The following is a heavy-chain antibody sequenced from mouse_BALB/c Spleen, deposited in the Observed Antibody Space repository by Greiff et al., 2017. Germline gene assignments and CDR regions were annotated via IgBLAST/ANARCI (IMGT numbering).Heavy chain of an antibody. J-gene: IGHJ3*01. D-gene: IGHD2-2*01. CDR1: GYAFSSYW. CDR3: ARSAGNDGAY. Sequence: QVHVKQSGAELVRPGSSVKISCKASGYAFSSYWMNWVKQRPGQGLEWIGQIYPGDGDTNYNGKFKGKATLTADKSSSTAYMQLSSLTSEDSAVYFCARSAGNDGAYWGQGTLVTVSA. CDR2: IYPGDGDT. V-gene: IGHV1-80*01.